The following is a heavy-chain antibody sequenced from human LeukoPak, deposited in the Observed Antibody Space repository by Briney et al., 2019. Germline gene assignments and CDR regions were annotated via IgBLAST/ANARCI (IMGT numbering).Heavy chain of an antibody. Sequence: GASVKVSCKASGYTFTSYGISWVRQAPGQGLEWMGWISAYNGNTNYAQKLQGRVTMTTDTSTSTAYMELRSLRSDDTAVYYCAREYYGYVWGSYRHNWYFALWGRGTLVTVSS. V-gene: IGHV1-18*01. J-gene: IGHJ2*01. D-gene: IGHD3-16*02. CDR2: ISAYNGNT. CDR1: GYTFTSYG. CDR3: AREYYGYVWGSYRHNWYFAL.